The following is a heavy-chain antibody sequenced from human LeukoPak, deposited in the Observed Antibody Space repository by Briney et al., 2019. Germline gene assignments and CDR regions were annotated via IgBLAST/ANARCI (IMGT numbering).Heavy chain of an antibody. CDR3: ATYSPLSRATTVIVMWTAFDV. Sequence: GASVKVSCKVSGYALSELSMHWVRQAPGKGLEWMGNFDPEDAVAVYAQKFQGRLTMTEDTSTDTAYMELTSLRSEDTAVYYCATYSPLSRATTVIVMWTAFDVWGQGTMVTVSS. J-gene: IGHJ3*01. D-gene: IGHD1-26*01. CDR1: GYALSELS. V-gene: IGHV1-24*01. CDR2: FDPEDAVA.